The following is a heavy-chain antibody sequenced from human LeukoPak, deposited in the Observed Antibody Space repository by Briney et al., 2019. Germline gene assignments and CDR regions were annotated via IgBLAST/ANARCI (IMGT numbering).Heavy chain of an antibody. CDR2: ISGSGGST. J-gene: IGHJ3*02. Sequence: GGSLRLSCAASGFTFSSYAMSWVRQAPGKGLEWVSAISGSGGSTYYADSVKGRFTISRDNSKNTLYLQMNSLRAEDTTVYYCAKYYPGYSSSWYASAFDIWGQGTMVTVSS. V-gene: IGHV3-23*01. CDR1: GFTFSSYA. CDR3: AKYYPGYSSSWYASAFDI. D-gene: IGHD6-13*01.